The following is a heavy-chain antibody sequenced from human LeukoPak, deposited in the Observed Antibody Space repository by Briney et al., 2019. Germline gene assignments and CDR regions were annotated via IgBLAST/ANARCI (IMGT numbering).Heavy chain of an antibody. CDR3: ARGGWGSFDY. V-gene: IGHV4-59*01. D-gene: IGHD1-26*01. J-gene: IGHJ4*02. CDR1: GGSISGYY. Sequence: SETLSLTCTVSGGSISGYYWSWIRQPPGKGLEWIAFIYYSGTTNYDPSLKSRVTISLDTSKNQFSLKLISVTAADTAVYYCARGGWGSFDYWGQGTLVTVSS. CDR2: IYYSGTT.